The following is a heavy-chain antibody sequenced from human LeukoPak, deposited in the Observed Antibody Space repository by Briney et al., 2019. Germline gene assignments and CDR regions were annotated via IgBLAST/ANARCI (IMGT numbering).Heavy chain of an antibody. CDR3: ALARSEYHYGMDV. CDR1: GDSVSSISVA. J-gene: IGHJ6*02. V-gene: IGHV6-1*01. CDR2: TYYRSKWYN. Sequence: SQTLSLTCAISGDSVSSISVAWNWIRQSPSRGLEWMGRTYYRSKWYNEYAVSVKGRININPDPSKNQFSLQLNSVTPEDTAVYYCALARSEYHYGMDVWGQGATVTVSS.